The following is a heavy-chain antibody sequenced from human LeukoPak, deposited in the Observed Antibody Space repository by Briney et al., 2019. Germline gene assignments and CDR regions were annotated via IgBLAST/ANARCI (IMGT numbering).Heavy chain of an antibody. CDR3: ARAPRIAAAGTRFDY. D-gene: IGHD6-13*01. J-gene: IGHJ4*02. Sequence: SGTLSLTCAVSGGSISSSNWWSWVRQPPGKGLEWIGEIYHGGSTNYNPSLKSRVTISVDKSKNQFSLKLSSVTAADTAVYYCARAPRIAAAGTRFDYWGQGTLATVSS. V-gene: IGHV4-4*02. CDR2: IYHGGST. CDR1: GGSISSSNW.